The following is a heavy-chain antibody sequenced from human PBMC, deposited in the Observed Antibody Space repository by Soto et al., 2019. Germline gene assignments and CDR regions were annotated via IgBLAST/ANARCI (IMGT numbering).Heavy chain of an antibody. V-gene: IGHV3-33*01. D-gene: IGHD4-17*01. CDR1: GFTFSSYG. Sequence: QVQLVEAGGGVVQPGESLRLSCAASGFTFSSYGMHWVRQAPGKGLEWVAVIWCDGTNKYYTDSVKGRFTISRDNSKNTLYLQVTSLRAEVTAVYYCARDDAYPYADFLDYWGQGTLVTVSS. CDR2: IWCDGTNK. CDR3: ARDDAYPYADFLDY. J-gene: IGHJ4*02.